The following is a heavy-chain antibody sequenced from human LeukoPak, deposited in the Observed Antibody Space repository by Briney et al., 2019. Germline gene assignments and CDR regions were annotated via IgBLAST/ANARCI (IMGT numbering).Heavy chain of an antibody. CDR2: MNPNSGNT. V-gene: IGHV1-8*01. CDR3: AREGGSIDWFDP. J-gene: IGHJ5*02. Sequence: ASVKVSCKASGYTFTSYDINWGRQATGQGLEWMGWMNPNSGNTGYAQKFQGRATMTRNTSISTAYMELSSLRSEDTAVYYCAREGGSIDWFDPWGQGTLVTVSS. CDR1: GYTFTSYD. D-gene: IGHD3-16*01.